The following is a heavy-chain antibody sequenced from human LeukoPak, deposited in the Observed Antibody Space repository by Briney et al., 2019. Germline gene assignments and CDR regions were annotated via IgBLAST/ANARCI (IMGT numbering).Heavy chain of an antibody. Sequence: GASVKVSCKASGYTFTTYDINWVRQAAGQGLEWMGWMNPNSGNTGYAQKFQGRLPITRNASISTAYMELSSLRSDDTAVYYCARTKPDNSEIYNWGQGTLVTVSS. CDR2: MNPNSGNT. J-gene: IGHJ4*02. CDR3: ARTKPDNSEIYN. CDR1: GYTFTTYD. D-gene: IGHD3-22*01. V-gene: IGHV1-8*03.